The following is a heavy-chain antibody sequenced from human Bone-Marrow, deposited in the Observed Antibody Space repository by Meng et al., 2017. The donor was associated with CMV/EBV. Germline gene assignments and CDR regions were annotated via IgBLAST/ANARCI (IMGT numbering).Heavy chain of an antibody. CDR3: AKDVPHDYVDYLYYYYFGMDV. V-gene: IGHV3-23*01. CDR1: GFTFSSYA. J-gene: IGHJ6*01. CDR2: ISGSGGST. Sequence: GGSRRLSCAASGFTFSSYAMSWVRQAPGKGLEWVSAISGSGGSTYYADSVKGRFTISRDNSKNTLYLQMNSQRAEDTAVYYCAKDVPHDYVDYLYYYYFGMDVWGQGPTVTGSS. D-gene: IGHD4-17*01.